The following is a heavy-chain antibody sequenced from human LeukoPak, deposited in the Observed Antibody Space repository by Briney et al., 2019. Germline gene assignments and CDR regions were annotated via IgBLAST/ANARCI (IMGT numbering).Heavy chain of an antibody. D-gene: IGHD2-2*01. J-gene: IGHJ4*02. Sequence: HPGRSLRLSCAASGFTFDDYAMHWVRQAPGKGLEWVSGISWNSGSIGYADSVKGRFTISRDNAKNSLYLQMNSLRAEDMALYYCAKGGYCSSTSCYLDYWGQGTLVTVSS. CDR3: AKGGYCSSTSCYLDY. CDR1: GFTFDDYA. CDR2: ISWNSGSI. V-gene: IGHV3-9*03.